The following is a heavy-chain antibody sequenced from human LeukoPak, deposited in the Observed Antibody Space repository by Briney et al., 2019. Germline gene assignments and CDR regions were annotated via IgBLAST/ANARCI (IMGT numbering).Heavy chain of an antibody. CDR1: GGSISSGDYY. J-gene: IGHJ6*02. D-gene: IGHD3-22*01. CDR2: IYYSGST. CDR3: ARERRYYDSSGYYYAMDV. V-gene: IGHV4-30-4*01. Sequence: SQTLSLTCTVSGGSISSGDYYWSWIRQPPGKGLEWIGYIYYSGSTNYNPSLKSRVTISVDTSKDQFSLKLSSVTAADTAVYYCARERRYYDSSGYYYAMDVWGQGTTVTVSS.